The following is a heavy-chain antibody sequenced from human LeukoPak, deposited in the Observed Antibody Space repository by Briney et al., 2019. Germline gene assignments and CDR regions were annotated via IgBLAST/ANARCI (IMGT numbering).Heavy chain of an antibody. V-gene: IGHV3-30*02. CDR1: GFIFDHYG. J-gene: IGHJ4*02. D-gene: IGHD1-26*01. CDR2: ARYDGRDE. CDR3: ARGHPHGWELYLDY. Sequence: GGSLRLSCAASGFIFDHYGMYRVRQAPGKGLEWVSFARYDGRDEYYADSVKGRFTISRDNSKNTLYLQMNSLRVGDTAVYYCARGHPHGWELYLDYWGQGTLVTVSS.